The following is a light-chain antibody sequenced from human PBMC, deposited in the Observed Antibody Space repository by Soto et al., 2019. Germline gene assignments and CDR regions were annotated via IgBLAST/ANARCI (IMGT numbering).Light chain of an antibody. CDR1: QSVSSN. Sequence: EIVMTQSPGTLSVSPGERATLSCRASQSVSSNLAWSQQKPCQAPSLLIYGASTRATAIPAKFSGSGSGTEFTLTISSLQSEAFAVYYCQQYNNWPLTFGGGTKVEI. V-gene: IGKV3-15*01. CDR3: QQYNNWPLT. J-gene: IGKJ4*01. CDR2: GAS.